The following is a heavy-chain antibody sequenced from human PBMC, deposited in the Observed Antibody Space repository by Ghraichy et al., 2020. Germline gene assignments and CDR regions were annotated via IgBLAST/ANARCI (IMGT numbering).Heavy chain of an antibody. CDR2: TYYRSKWYS. CDR3: ARDRSGPFDS. D-gene: IGHD6-25*01. CDR1: GDSVSNNRAA. Sequence: SQTLSLTCDISGDSVSNNRAAWNWVRKSPSGGLEWLGRTYYRSKWYSEYAMSVKSRITINPDTSKNHFSLHLNSVTPEDTALYYCARDRSGPFDSWGQGTLVTVSS. V-gene: IGHV6-1*01. J-gene: IGHJ5*01.